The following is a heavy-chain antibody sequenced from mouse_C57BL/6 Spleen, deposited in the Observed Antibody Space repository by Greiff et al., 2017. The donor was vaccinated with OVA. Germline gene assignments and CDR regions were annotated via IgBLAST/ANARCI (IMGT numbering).Heavy chain of an antibody. CDR3: ARHGVPPYDYDVGDAMDY. J-gene: IGHJ4*01. Sequence: EVMLVESGGGLVQPGGSLKLSCAASGFTFSDYGMAWVRQAPRKGPEWVAFISNLAYSIYYADTVTGRFTITRANAKNTLYLEMSSLRSEDTAMYYCARHGVPPYDYDVGDAMDYWGQGTSVTVSS. CDR2: ISNLAYSI. CDR1: GFTFSDYG. V-gene: IGHV5-15*04. D-gene: IGHD2-4*01.